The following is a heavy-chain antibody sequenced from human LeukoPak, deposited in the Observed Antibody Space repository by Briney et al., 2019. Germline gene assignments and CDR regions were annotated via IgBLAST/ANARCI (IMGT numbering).Heavy chain of an antibody. CDR3: ARGSLPYGSGSYLGY. CDR2: IYYIGST. D-gene: IGHD3-10*01. CDR1: GDSISSYY. V-gene: IGHV4-59*08. J-gene: IGHJ4*02. Sequence: SETLSLTCTVSGDSISSYYWSWIRQPPGKGLEWIGYIYYIGSTNYNPSLKSRVTISIDTSKNQFSLNLSSVTAADTAVYYCARGSLPYGSGSYLGYWGQGTLVTVSS.